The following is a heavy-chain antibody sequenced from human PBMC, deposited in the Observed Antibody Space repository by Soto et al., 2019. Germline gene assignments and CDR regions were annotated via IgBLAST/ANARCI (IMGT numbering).Heavy chain of an antibody. V-gene: IGHV3-33*01. D-gene: IGHD3-22*01. CDR2: IWHDGSNK. CDR1: GFTFSSYG. J-gene: IGHJ4*02. Sequence: QVQLVESGGGVVQPGRSLRLSCAASGFTFSSYGMHWVRQAPGKGLEWVAVIWHDGSNKYYADSVKGRFTISRDNSKNTLYLQMNSLRAEDTAVYYCARAPRYDSSGYNRYWGQGTLVTVSS. CDR3: ARAPRYDSSGYNRY.